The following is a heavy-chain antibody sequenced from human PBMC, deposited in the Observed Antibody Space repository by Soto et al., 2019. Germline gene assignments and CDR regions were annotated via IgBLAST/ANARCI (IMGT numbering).Heavy chain of an antibody. J-gene: IGHJ4*02. CDR1: GYIFTNHY. CDR3: ARADYYDSSGFYYDC. V-gene: IGHV1-46*01. Sequence: VEGSLQGSGYIFTNHYIHWVRKAPGQVLECMGIINPSGGSTNYLQKFQGRITMTRDTSTSTVYMELSSLRSEDTAVYFCARADYYDSSGFYYDCWGQGSLVTVSS. D-gene: IGHD3-22*01. CDR2: INPSGGST.